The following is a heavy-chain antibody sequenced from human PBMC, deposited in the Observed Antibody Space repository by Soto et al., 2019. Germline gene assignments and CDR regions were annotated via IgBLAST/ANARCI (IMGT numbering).Heavy chain of an antibody. Sequence: EMRLVESGGDLVQPGESLTISYAASEFKISRYWMTWVRQAPGKGLEWVGNVNPDGSETDFADFVRGRFTISRDNAKNSLYLQIDSLRVDDTAVYFCARGKGWVDSWGQGTLVTVSS. J-gene: IGHJ5*01. V-gene: IGHV3-7*05. CDR3: ARGKGWVDS. CDR2: VNPDGSET. CDR1: EFKISRYW.